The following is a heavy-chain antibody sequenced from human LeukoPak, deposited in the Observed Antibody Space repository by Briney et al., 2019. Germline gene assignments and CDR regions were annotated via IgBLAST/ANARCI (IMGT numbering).Heavy chain of an antibody. CDR3: AKDPTVTAPYYYYYMDV. CDR2: ISGSGGST. J-gene: IGHJ6*03. D-gene: IGHD4-17*01. V-gene: IGHV3-23*01. Sequence: GGSLRLSCAASGFTFSSYGMSWVRQAPGKGLEWVSAISGSGGSTYYADSVKGRFTISRDNSKNTLYLQMNSLRAEDTAVYYCAKDPTVTAPYYYYYMDVWGKGTTVTISS. CDR1: GFTFSSYG.